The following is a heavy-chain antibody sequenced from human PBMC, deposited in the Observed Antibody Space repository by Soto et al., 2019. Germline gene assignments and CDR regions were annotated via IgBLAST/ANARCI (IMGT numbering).Heavy chain of an antibody. CDR1: GASISGDYYH. CDR3: AREDDGGDRDYYGLDV. J-gene: IGHJ6*02. Sequence: QVQLQQSGPGLVKHSQTLSLICSVSGASISGDYYHWTWIRQSPGKGLEWIRYVFHSGSVLYNPSLESPLNSSVDTAQNQCSLRLSSVTAADTAVYFCAREDDGGDRDYYGLDVWGQGTTVTVSS. V-gene: IGHV4-30-4*08. D-gene: IGHD2-21*02. CDR2: VFHSGSV.